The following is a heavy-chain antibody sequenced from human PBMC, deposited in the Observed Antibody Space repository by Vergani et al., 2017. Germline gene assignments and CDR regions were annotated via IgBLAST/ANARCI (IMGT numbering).Heavy chain of an antibody. J-gene: IGHJ4*02. Sequence: QVQLQESGPGLVKPSQTLSLTCTVSGGSISSGDYYWSWIRQPPGKGLEWIGYIYTSGSTNYNPSLKIRVTISVDTSKNQFSLKLSSVTAADTAVYYCAGGHFDWDFDYWGQGTLVTVSS. CDR3: AGGHFDWDFDY. D-gene: IGHD3-9*01. V-gene: IGHV4-30-4*08. CDR1: GGSISSGDYY. CDR2: IYTSGST.